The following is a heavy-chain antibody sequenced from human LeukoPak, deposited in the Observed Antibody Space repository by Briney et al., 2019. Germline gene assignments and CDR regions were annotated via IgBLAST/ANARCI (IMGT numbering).Heavy chain of an antibody. V-gene: IGHV3-48*02. J-gene: IGHJ5*02. CDR1: GFTFSSYS. CDR2: ISSSSSTI. CDR3: ATVTTPTGS. Sequence: GGSLRLSCAASGFTFSSYSMNWVRQAPGKGLEWVSYISSSSSTIYYADSVKGRFTISRDNAKNSLYPQMNSLRDEDTAVYYCATVTTPTGSWGQGTLVTVSS. D-gene: IGHD4-17*01.